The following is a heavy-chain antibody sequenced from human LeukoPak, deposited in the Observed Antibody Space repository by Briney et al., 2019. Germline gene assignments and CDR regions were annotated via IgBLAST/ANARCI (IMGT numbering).Heavy chain of an antibody. CDR3: AREYGDFDY. J-gene: IGHJ4*02. CDR1: GFTFSSYA. Sequence: GGSLRLSCAASGFTFSSYAMHWVRQAPGKGLEWVAVISYDGSNKYYADSVKGRFTISRDNSKNTLYLQMNSLRAEDTAVYYCAREYGDFDYWGQGTPVTVSS. CDR2: ISYDGSNK. D-gene: IGHD4-17*01. V-gene: IGHV3-30-3*01.